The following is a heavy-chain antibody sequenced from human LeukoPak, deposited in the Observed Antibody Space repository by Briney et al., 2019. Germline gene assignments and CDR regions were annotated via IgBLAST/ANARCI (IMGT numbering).Heavy chain of an antibody. CDR3: AREADCSRGTCYRGAFDI. Sequence: GGSLRLSCAASGFTFSNYAMHWVRQAPGMGLEWVTVIWYDGSNEYYADSVKGRFTISRDNSKNTLFLQMNSLRAEDTAVYYCAREADCSRGTCYRGAFDIWGQGTMVTVSS. CDR2: IWYDGSNE. D-gene: IGHD2-15*01. J-gene: IGHJ3*02. CDR1: GFTFSNYA. V-gene: IGHV3-33*01.